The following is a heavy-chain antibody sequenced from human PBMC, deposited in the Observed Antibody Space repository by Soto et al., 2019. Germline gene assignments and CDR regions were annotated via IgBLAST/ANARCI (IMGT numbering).Heavy chain of an antibody. V-gene: IGHV4-34*01. Sequence: SETLSLTCAVYGGCSSGYYWSWIRQPPGKGLEWNGEISHSGSTNYNPSLKSRVTISVDTSKNLCSLKLSSVTAADTAVYYCSRGGCGSGSWGEDFDQWGQATLVIFSS. CDR1: GGCSSGYY. CDR3: SRGGCGSGSWGEDFDQ. D-gene: IGHD3-10*01. J-gene: IGHJ4*02. CDR2: ISHSGST.